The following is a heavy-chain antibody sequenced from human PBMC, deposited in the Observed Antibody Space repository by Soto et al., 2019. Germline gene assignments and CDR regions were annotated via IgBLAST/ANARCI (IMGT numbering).Heavy chain of an antibody. D-gene: IGHD3-10*01. CDR3: ARVETTGDWFDP. CDR1: GGSISSGGYY. V-gene: IGHV4-31*03. J-gene: IGHJ5*02. CDR2: IYYSGST. Sequence: SETLSLTCTVSGGSISSGGYYWSWIRQHPGKGLEWIGYIYYSGSTYYNPSLKSRVTISVDTSKNQFSLKLSSVTAADTAVYYCARVETTGDWFDPWGQGTLVTVSS.